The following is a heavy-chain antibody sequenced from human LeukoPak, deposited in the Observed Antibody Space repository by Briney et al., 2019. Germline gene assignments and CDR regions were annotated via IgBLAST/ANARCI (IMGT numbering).Heavy chain of an antibody. D-gene: IGHD3-22*01. V-gene: IGHV3-23*01. Sequence: GGSLRLSCAASGFTFSSYAMSWVRQAPGKGLEWVSAISGSGGSTYYAASVKGRFTISRDNSKNTLYLQMNSLRAEDTAVYYCAKVGRSGYYLNYWGQGTLVTVSS. CDR1: GFTFSSYA. CDR3: AKVGRSGYYLNY. J-gene: IGHJ4*02. CDR2: ISGSGGST.